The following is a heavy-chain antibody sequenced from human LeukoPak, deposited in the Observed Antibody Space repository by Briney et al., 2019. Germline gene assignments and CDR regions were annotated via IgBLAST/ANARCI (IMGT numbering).Heavy chain of an antibody. D-gene: IGHD3-3*01. V-gene: IGHV4-59*01. Sequence: PSETLSLTCTVSGGSISSYYWCWIRQPPGKGLEWIGYIYYSGSTNYNPSLKSRVTISVDTSKNQFSLKLSSVTAADTAVYYCARTSDDFWSGYYAQDAFDIWGQGTMVTVSS. CDR1: GGSISSYY. CDR3: ARTSDDFWSGYYAQDAFDI. J-gene: IGHJ3*02. CDR2: IYYSGST.